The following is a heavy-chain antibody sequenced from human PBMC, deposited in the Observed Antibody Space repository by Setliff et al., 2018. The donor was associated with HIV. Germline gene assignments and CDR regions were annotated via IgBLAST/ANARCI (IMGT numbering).Heavy chain of an antibody. D-gene: IGHD3-16*02. Sequence: GGSLRLSCAASRFTISDFHMSWIRQAPGKGLEWISYIDSSDGPTYYADSVKGRFSMSRDNTKSSLHLQMNSLRAEDTAVYYCARDSCPYHDYVWGTYRPIYFQHWGQGTLVTVSS. CDR3: ARDSCPYHDYVWGTYRPIYFQH. CDR1: RFTISDFH. V-gene: IGHV3-11*01. CDR2: IDSSDGPT. J-gene: IGHJ1*01.